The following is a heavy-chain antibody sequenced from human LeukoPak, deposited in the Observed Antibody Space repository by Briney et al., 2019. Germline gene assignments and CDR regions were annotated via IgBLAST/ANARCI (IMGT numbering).Heavy chain of an antibody. CDR3: AREGYYGSGSPPSLYFDY. CDR1: GFTFRNYV. CDR2: TSSDLNVK. D-gene: IGHD3-10*01. V-gene: IGHV3-30-3*01. J-gene: IGHJ4*02. Sequence: GGSLRLSCAASGFTFRNYVIHWVRQAPGKGLEWVAITSSDLNVKLYADSVKGRFTISRDNSRSTLYLQMNSLRPEDTAIYYCAREGYYGSGSPPSLYFDYWGQGTLVTVSS.